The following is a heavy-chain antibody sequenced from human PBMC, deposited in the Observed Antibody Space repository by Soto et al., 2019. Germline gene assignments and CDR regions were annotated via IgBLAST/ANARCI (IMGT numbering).Heavy chain of an antibody. CDR2: IYWDDVK. CDR3: ARKGSGDYALDY. D-gene: IGHD4-17*01. Sequence: QITLKESGPTLVKPTQTLTLTCTLSGFSLSTSGVGVGWIRQSPGKALEWLAVIYWDDVKHYSPSLERRLTITKDTSESEFVLTMTNMDPVDTATYYCARKGSGDYALDYWGQGILVTVSS. CDR1: GFSLSTSGVG. V-gene: IGHV2-5*02. J-gene: IGHJ4*02.